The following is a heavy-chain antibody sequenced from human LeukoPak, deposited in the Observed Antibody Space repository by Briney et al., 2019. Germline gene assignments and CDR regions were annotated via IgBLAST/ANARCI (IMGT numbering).Heavy chain of an antibody. CDR3: ARLIAAAGRVRDY. J-gene: IGHJ4*02. V-gene: IGHV1-2*02. D-gene: IGHD6-13*01. CDR2: INPNSGGT. Sequence: ASVKVSCKASGYTFTGYYMHWVRQAPGQGLEWMGWINPNSGGTNYAQKFQGRATMTRDTSTSTAYMELSRLRSDDTAVYYCARLIAAAGRVRDYWGQGTLVTVSS. CDR1: GYTFTGYY.